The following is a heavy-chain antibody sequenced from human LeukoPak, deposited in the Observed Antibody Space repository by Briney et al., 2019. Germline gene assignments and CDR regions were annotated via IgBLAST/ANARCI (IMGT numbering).Heavy chain of an antibody. Sequence: SETLSLTCAVYGGSFSGYYWSWIRQPAGKGLEWIGRIYTSGSTNYNPSLKSRVTMSVDTSKNQFSLKLSSVSAADTAVYYCARVYYYYYMDVWGKGTTVTVSS. J-gene: IGHJ6*03. CDR1: GGSFSGYY. CDR2: IYTSGST. CDR3: ARVYYYYYMDV. V-gene: IGHV4-59*10.